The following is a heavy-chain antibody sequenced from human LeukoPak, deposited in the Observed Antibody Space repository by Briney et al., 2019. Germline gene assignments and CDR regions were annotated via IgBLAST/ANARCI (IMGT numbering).Heavy chain of an antibody. CDR1: GFTFSSHA. Sequence: GGSLRLSCAASGFTFSSHAMSWVRQAPGKGLEWVSAISGSGGSTYYADSVKGRFTISRDNSKNTLYLQMNSLRAEDTAVYYCAKDRRPLGYYDILTGYYQAPSDYWGQGTLVTVSS. D-gene: IGHD3-9*01. CDR3: AKDRRPLGYYDILTGYYQAPSDY. J-gene: IGHJ4*02. V-gene: IGHV3-23*01. CDR2: ISGSGGST.